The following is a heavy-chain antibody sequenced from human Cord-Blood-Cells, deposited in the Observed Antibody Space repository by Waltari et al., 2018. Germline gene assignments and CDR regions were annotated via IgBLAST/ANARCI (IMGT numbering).Heavy chain of an antibody. Sequence: VQLVESGGGVVQPGRSLRLSRQASGYTLHSYALHRVRQAPGKGVEWVAGISYDGSNKVYADSVKGRFTISRDNSKNTLYLQMNSLRAEDTAVYYCARGRVYYFDYWGQGTLVTVSS. CDR2: ISYDGSNK. J-gene: IGHJ4*02. CDR1: GYTLHSYA. D-gene: IGHD3-3*01. CDR3: ARGRVYYFDY. V-gene: IGHV3-30-3*01.